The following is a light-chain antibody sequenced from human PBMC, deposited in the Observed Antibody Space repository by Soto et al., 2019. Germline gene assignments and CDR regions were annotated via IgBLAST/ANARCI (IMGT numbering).Light chain of an antibody. CDR1: QSVRGNN. J-gene: IGKJ2*01. Sequence: EIVLAQSPGSLSLSPGERATLSCRASQSVRGNNLAWYQQRPGQAPRLLIYDASSRPTDIPDRFRGSGSGTDFTLTISRLEPEDFAVYYCQHQGSFGQGTKLEIK. CDR3: QHQGS. V-gene: IGKV3-20*01. CDR2: DAS.